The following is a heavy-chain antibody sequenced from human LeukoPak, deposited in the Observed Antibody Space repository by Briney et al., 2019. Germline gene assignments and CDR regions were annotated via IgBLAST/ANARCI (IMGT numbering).Heavy chain of an antibody. J-gene: IGHJ6*03. CDR1: GFTYSNYA. CDR3: AKGSTFYYDSSVYYFYIDV. Sequence: GGSLRLSCAASGFTYSNYAMSWVPHAPGEGLEWVSFFYGSRDITYYADSVKGQFIISRDNSGNTLYVQLDSLRSEDTAVYYCAKGSTFYYDSSVYYFYIDVWGKGTTVTVSS. V-gene: IGHV3-23*01. CDR2: FYGSRDIT. D-gene: IGHD3-22*01.